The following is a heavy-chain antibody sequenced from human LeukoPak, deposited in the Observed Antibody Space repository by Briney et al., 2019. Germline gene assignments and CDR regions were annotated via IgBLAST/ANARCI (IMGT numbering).Heavy chain of an antibody. CDR1: GGSISSYY. CDR2: IYTSGST. D-gene: IGHD3-3*01. J-gene: IGHJ6*02. CDR3: AREGLRVTIFGVAQYGMDV. Sequence: PSETLSLTCTVSGGSISSYYWSWIRQPAGKGREWIGRIYTSGSTNYNPSLKSRVTMSVDTSKNQFSLKLSSVTAADTAVYYCAREGLRVTIFGVAQYGMDVWGQGTTVTVSS. V-gene: IGHV4-4*07.